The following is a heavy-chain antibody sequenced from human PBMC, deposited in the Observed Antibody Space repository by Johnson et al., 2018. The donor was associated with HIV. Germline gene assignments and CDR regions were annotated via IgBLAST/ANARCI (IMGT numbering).Heavy chain of an antibody. CDR3: AKAGMYMHHDAPDI. CDR2: ISYDGSIT. J-gene: IGHJ3*02. CDR1: GFTFGDYG. D-gene: IGHD1-14*01. Sequence: VQLVESGGRVVQPGKSLRLSCAASGFTFGDYGMHWVRQAPGKGLEWVALISYDGSITAYADSVKVRFTIFSDNSRNTVYLQMNSLRAEDTAVFYCAKAGMYMHHDAPDIWGQGTMVTVSS. V-gene: IGHV3-30*18.